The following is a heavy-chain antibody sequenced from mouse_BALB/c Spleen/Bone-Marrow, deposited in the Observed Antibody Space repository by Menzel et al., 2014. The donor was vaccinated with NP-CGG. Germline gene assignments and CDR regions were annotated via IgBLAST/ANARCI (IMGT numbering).Heavy chain of an antibody. J-gene: IGHJ2*01. V-gene: IGHV2-6-7*01. CDR1: GFSLTGCG. CDR3: ARERGGYYFDY. CDR2: IWGDGST. Sequence: VQLVESGPGLVAPSQSLSITCTVSGFSLTGCGVNWVRQPPGKGLEWLGMIWGDGSTDYNSALKSRLSISKDNSKSQVFLKMNSLQTDDTARYYCARERGGYYFDYWGQGTTLTVSS. D-gene: IGHD3-1*01.